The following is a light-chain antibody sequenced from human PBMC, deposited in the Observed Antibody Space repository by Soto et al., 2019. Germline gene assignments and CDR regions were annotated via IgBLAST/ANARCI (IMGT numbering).Light chain of an antibody. CDR3: ATWDDSLSGWV. CDR1: SSNIGSNI. V-gene: IGLV1-44*01. Sequence: QSVLTEPPSASGTPGQRVTIPCSGSSSNIGSNIVNWYQQLPGTAPKLLIYGRNERPSGVPARFSASKSGTSASLAISGLQSEDEADYYCATWDDSLSGWVFGGGTKLTVL. J-gene: IGLJ3*02. CDR2: GRN.